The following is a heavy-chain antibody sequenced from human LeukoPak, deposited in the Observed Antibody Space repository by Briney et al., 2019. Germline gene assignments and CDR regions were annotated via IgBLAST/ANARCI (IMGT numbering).Heavy chain of an antibody. Sequence: PSETLSLTCSVSGGSISSRNYYWGWIRQPPGKKLEWIGSIYYSGGTYYNPSLRSRVTISIDTSKNQFSLKLSSVTAADTAVYYCARAGNGGDYYYGMDVWGQGTTVAVSS. CDR3: ARAGNGGDYYYGMDV. D-gene: IGHD2-8*01. V-gene: IGHV4-39*07. J-gene: IGHJ6*02. CDR1: GGSISSRNYY. CDR2: IYYSGGT.